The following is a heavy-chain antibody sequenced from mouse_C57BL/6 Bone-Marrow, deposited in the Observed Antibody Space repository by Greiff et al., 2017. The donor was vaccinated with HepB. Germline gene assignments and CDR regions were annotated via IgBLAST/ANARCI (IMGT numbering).Heavy chain of an antibody. CDR1: GYTFTSYW. CDR3: ARVLWGYYAMDY. J-gene: IGHJ4*01. V-gene: IGHV1-7*01. CDR2: INPSSGYT. D-gene: IGHD1-1*02. Sequence: QVQLQQSGAELAKPGASVKLSCKASGYTFTSYWMHWVKQRPGQGLEWIGYINPSSGYTKYNQKFKDKATLTADKSSITAYMQLSSLTYEDSAVYYCARVLWGYYAMDYWGQGTSVTVSS.